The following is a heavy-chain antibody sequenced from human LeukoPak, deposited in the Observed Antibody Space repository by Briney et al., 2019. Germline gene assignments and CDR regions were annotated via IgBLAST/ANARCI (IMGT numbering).Heavy chain of an antibody. CDR3: AKDISRRPSPDFDY. J-gene: IGHJ4*02. CDR2: ISSSSYI. CDR1: GFTFSSYS. Sequence: GGSLRLSCATSGFTFSSYSMNWVRQAPGKGLEWVSSISSSSYIYYADSVKGRFTISRDNAKNSLYLQMNSLRAEDTALYYCAKDISRRPSPDFDYWGQGTLVTVSS. D-gene: IGHD3-3*02. V-gene: IGHV3-21*04.